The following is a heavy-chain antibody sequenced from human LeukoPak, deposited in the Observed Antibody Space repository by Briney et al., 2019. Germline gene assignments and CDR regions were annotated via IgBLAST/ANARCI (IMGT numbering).Heavy chain of an antibody. CDR2: INHSGST. CDR3: ARGSGRMEGMDV. J-gene: IGHJ6*02. Sequence: SSETLSLTCAVYGGSFSGYYWSWIRQPPGKGREWIGEINHSGSTNYNPSLKSRVTISVDTSKNQFSLKLSSVTAADTAVYYCARGSGRMEGMDVWGQGTTVTVSS. D-gene: IGHD1-1*01. V-gene: IGHV4-34*01. CDR1: GGSFSGYY.